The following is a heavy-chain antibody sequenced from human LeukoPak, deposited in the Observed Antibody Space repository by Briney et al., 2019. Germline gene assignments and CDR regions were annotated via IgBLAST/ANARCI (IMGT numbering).Heavy chain of an antibody. Sequence: ASVKVSCKASGYTFTSYYMHWVRLAPGQGLEWMGIINPSGGSTSYAQKFQGRVTMTRDTSTSTVYMELSSLRSEDTAVYYCARELAAPSHYYGMDVWGQGTTVTVSS. CDR1: GYTFTSYY. J-gene: IGHJ6*02. V-gene: IGHV1-46*01. CDR2: INPSGGST. D-gene: IGHD1-1*01. CDR3: ARELAAPSHYYGMDV.